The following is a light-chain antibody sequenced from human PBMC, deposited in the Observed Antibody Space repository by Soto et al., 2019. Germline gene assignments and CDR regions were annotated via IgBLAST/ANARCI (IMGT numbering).Light chain of an antibody. CDR3: QQYYSNTWT. Sequence: IVMTQSADSLAASLGERATINCKSSQSVFSNSNNKKYLAWYQQKPGQPPKLLIHWASIRESGVRDRFSGSGSGTDFTLTINSLQAEDVAVYYCQQYYSNTWTFGQGTKVDIK. J-gene: IGKJ1*01. CDR2: WAS. V-gene: IGKV4-1*01. CDR1: QSVFSNSNNKKY.